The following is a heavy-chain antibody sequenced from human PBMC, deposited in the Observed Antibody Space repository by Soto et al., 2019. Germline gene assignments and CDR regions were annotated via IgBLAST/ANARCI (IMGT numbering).Heavy chain of an antibody. V-gene: IGHV1-69*02. CDR1: GGTFSSYT. CDR2: IIPILGIA. D-gene: IGHD2-15*01. J-gene: IGHJ4*02. CDR3: ARAGCSGGSCFGRYYFDY. Sequence: QVQLVHSGAEVKKPGSSVKVSCKASGGTFSSYTISWVRQAPGQGLEWMGRIIPILGIANYAQKFQGRVTITADKSTSTAYMELSSLRSEDTAVYYCARAGCSGGSCFGRYYFDYWGQGTLVTVSS.